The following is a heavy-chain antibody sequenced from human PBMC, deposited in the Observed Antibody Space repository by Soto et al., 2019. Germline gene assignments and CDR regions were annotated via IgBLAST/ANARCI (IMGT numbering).Heavy chain of an antibody. V-gene: IGHV3-23*01. CDR2: ISGSGGRT. CDR3: AKARGELPYWYFDL. CDR1: GFTFSSYA. J-gene: IGHJ2*01. D-gene: IGHD1-26*01. Sequence: EVQLLESGGGLVQPGGSLRLSCAASGFTFSSYAMTWVRQAPGKGPEWVSGISGSGGRTYYADSVKGRFTISTDTSKNTLYLQMNSLGAEDTAVYYCAKARGELPYWYFDLWGRGTLVTVSS.